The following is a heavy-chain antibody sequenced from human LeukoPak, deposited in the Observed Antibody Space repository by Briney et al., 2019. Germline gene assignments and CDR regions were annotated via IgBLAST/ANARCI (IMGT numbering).Heavy chain of an antibody. Sequence: ASVKVSCKASGYTFTDYYLHWVRQAPGQGLEWMGWINPNSGGTHFAQRFQGRVTMTRDTSISTAYMELGRLRSDDTAVYYCARAPSGYDSFDYWGQGTLVTVSS. D-gene: IGHD5-12*01. CDR3: ARAPSGYDSFDY. V-gene: IGHV1-2*02. CDR2: INPNSGGT. CDR1: GYTFTDYY. J-gene: IGHJ4*02.